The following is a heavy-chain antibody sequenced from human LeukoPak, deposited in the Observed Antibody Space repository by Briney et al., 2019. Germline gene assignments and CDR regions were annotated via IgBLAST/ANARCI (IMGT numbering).Heavy chain of an antibody. J-gene: IGHJ4*02. CDR3: AKDPYSSGWYRFDY. D-gene: IGHD6-19*01. CDR2: ISYDGSNK. Sequence: PGGSLRLSCAASGFTFSSYGMHWVRQAPGKGLEWVAVISYDGSNKYYADSVKGRFTISRDNSKNTLYLQMNSLRAEDTAVYYCAKDPYSSGWYRFDYWGQGTLVTVSS. V-gene: IGHV3-30*18. CDR1: GFTFSSYG.